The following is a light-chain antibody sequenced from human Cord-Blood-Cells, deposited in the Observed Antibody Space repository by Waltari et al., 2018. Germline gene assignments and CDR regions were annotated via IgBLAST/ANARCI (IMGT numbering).Light chain of an antibody. Sequence: DIPMPQSPSSLSASVGDRLTITCRASQSISSYLNWYQQKPGKAPKLLIYAASSLQSGVPSRFSGSGSGTDFTLTISSLQPEDFATYYCQQSYSTPYTFGQGTKLEIK. CDR1: QSISSY. CDR2: AAS. V-gene: IGKV1-39*01. CDR3: QQSYSTPYT. J-gene: IGKJ2*01.